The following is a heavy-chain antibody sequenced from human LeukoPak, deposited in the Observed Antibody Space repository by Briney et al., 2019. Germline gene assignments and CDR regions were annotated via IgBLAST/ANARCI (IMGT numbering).Heavy chain of an antibody. CDR2: IYYSGST. Sequence: PSETLSLTCTVSGGSISSYYWSWIRQPPGKGLEWIGYIYYSGSTNCNPSLKSRVTISVDTSKNQFSLKLSSVTAADTAVYYCASLTAWGQGTLVTVSS. CDR3: ASLTA. CDR1: GGSISSYY. J-gene: IGHJ4*02. V-gene: IGHV4-59*01. D-gene: IGHD2-21*02.